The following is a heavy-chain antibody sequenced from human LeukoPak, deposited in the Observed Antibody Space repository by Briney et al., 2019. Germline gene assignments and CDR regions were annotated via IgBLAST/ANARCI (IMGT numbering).Heavy chain of an antibody. J-gene: IGHJ4*02. CDR2: IHNSGTT. CDR3: ARRYYYNLGSFPFDF. D-gene: IGHD3-10*01. Sequence: SETLSLTCAVSGGPFSGHFWSWIRQSSGKGLDWIGEIHNSGTTNYNPSLNSRVTISEDTSKNQFYLNLSSMTAADTAVYYCARRYYYNLGSFPFDFWGQGTLVTVSS. V-gene: IGHV4-34*01. CDR1: GGPFSGHF.